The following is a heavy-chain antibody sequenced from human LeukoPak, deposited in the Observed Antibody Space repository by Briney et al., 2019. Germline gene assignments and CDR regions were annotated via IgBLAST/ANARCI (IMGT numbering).Heavy chain of an antibody. J-gene: IGHJ4*02. D-gene: IGHD3-22*01. Sequence: PSETLSLTCTVSGGSISSYYWSWIRQPPGKGLEWIGYIYYSGSTNYNPSLKSRVTISVDTSKNQFSLKLSSVTAADTAVYYCASRGINYDSSGYPYYFDYWGQGTLVTVSS. V-gene: IGHV4-59*12. CDR2: IYYSGST. CDR3: ASRGINYDSSGYPYYFDY. CDR1: GGSISSYY.